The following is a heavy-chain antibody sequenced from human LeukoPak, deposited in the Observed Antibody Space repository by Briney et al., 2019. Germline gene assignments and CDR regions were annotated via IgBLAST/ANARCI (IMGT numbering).Heavy chain of an antibody. CDR2: IGASGADT. J-gene: IGHJ3*01. Sequence: GGSLRLSCAASGFTFTNYAMTWVRQAPGKGLEWVSVIGASGADTYYSDSVKGRFTVSRDNPQNTLFLHRRSLRAEDTAVYFCARRPRDTSGYYLGAFHDWGQGTTVTVS. D-gene: IGHD3-22*01. CDR1: GFTFTNYA. V-gene: IGHV3-23*01. CDR3: ARRPRDTSGYYLGAFHD.